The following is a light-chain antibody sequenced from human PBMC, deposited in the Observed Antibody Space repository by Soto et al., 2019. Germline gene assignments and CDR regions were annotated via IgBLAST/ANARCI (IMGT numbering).Light chain of an antibody. Sequence: EIVMTQSPVTLSVSPGERATLGCRASQGVNSNVAWYQQKPGQAPRLGIYGADTRATGVPASFSGSGSGTEFTLPISSLKSEDFAAYYCQQYNNWHPYTFGQGTKVDI. CDR2: GAD. V-gene: IGKV3-15*01. CDR1: QGVNSN. J-gene: IGKJ2*01. CDR3: QQYNNWHPYT.